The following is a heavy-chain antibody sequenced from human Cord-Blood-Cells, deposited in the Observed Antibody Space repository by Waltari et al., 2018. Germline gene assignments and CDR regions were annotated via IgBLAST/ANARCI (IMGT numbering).Heavy chain of an antibody. J-gene: IGHJ4*02. CDR3: ARDWRGDGSGSYLDY. V-gene: IGHV1-46*01. Sequence: QVQLVQSGAEVKKPGASVTVSCKASGYTFTSYYMHWVRQATGQGLEWMGIINPSGGSTSYAQKFQGRVTMTRDTSTSTVYMELSSLRSEDTAVYYCARDWRGDGSGSYLDYWGQGTLVTVSS. CDR1: GYTFTSYY. D-gene: IGHD3-10*01. CDR2: INPSGGST.